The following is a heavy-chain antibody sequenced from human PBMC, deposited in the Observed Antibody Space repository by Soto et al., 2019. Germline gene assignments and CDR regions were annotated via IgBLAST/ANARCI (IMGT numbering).Heavy chain of an antibody. D-gene: IGHD7-27*01. CDR2: ISSSSSYI. J-gene: IGHJ4*02. CDR1: GFTFSSYS. CDR3: ARDWGGLGY. V-gene: IGHV3-21*04. Sequence: GGSLRLSCAASGFTFSSYSMNWVRQAQGKGLEWVSSISSSSSYIYYADSVKGRFTLSRDNAKNSLYLEMNSLRVEDTAMYYCARDWGGLGYWGQGTLVTVSS.